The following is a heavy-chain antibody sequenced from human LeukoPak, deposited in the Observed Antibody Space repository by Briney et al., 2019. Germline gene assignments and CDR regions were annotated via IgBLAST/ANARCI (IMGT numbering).Heavy chain of an antibody. CDR1: GFTFSDFY. J-gene: IGHJ4*02. D-gene: IGHD2-21*02. CDR3: ATVVVTSDY. V-gene: IGHV3-23*01. Sequence: PGGSLRLSCAASGFTFSDFYMTWIRQAPGKGLEWVSAISGSGGSTYYADSVKGRFTISRDNSKNTLYLQMNSLRAEDTAVYYCATVVVTSDYWGQGTLVTVSS. CDR2: ISGSGGST.